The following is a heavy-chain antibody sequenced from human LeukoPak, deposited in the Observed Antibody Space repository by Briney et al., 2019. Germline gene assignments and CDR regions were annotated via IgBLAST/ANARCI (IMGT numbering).Heavy chain of an antibody. Sequence: ASVKVSCKASRGTFSSYDINWVRQATGQGLEWMGWMNPNSGNTGYAQKFQGRVTMTRNTSISTAYMELSSLRSEDTAVYYCARAVVTSPRSAFDIWGQGTMVTVSS. CDR3: ARAVVTSPRSAFDI. D-gene: IGHD4-23*01. J-gene: IGHJ3*02. CDR2: MNPNSGNT. V-gene: IGHV1-8*02. CDR1: RGTFSSYD.